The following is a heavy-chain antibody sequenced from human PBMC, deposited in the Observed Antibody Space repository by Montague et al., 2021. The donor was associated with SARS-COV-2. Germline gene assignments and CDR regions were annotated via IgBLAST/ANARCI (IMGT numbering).Heavy chain of an antibody. V-gene: IGHV3-74*01. Sequence: YLRLSCAASGFTFRGYWMHWVRQVPGRGPVWVSRIKPDGTSTNYAASVKGRFTISRGNAKDTLSLQMNNLRAEDTAVYYCVRPLWFGDSDYFFESWGQGTLVTVSS. J-gene: IGHJ4*02. CDR1: GFTFRGYW. CDR3: VRPLWFGDSDYFFES. CDR2: IKPDGTST. D-gene: IGHD3-10*01.